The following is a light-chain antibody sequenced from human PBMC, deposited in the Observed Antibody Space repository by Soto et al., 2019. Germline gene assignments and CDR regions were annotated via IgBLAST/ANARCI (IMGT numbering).Light chain of an antibody. CDR2: DAS. J-gene: IGKJ2*01. CDR3: QQSDSTPYT. V-gene: IGKV1-39*01. Sequence: DIQMTQSPSSLSASVGDSVTITCRASQTISTYLNWYQQKPGKAPRLLIYDASSLLSGVPSRFSGSGSGTDFTLTIARLQPEDFSTYYCQQSDSTPYTFGQGTKV. CDR1: QTISTY.